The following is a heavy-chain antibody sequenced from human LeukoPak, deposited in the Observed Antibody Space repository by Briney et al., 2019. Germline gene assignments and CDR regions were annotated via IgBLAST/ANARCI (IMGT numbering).Heavy chain of an antibody. Sequence: GGSLRLSCAASGFTFGSYSMNWVRQAPGKGLEWVSTISSSSIYIYYADSVKGRVTISRDNAKKSVYLQMSSLRAEDTAVYYCARDQDYGDYESFDLWGRGTLVTVSS. CDR1: GFTFGSYS. CDR2: ISSSSIYI. J-gene: IGHJ2*01. V-gene: IGHV3-21*01. D-gene: IGHD4-17*01. CDR3: ARDQDYGDYESFDL.